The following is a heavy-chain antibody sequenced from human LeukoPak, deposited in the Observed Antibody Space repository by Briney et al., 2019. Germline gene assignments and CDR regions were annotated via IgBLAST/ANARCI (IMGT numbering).Heavy chain of an antibody. V-gene: IGHV6-1*01. CDR1: GDSVSSNSAA. D-gene: IGHD1-26*01. CDR2: TYYRSKWYN. Sequence: SQTLSLTCAISGDSVSSNSAAWNWIRQSPSRGLEWLGRTYYRSKWYNDYAVSVKSRITINPDTSKNQFSLQLNSVTPEDTAVYYCARVGRKWEPPYYYYYMDVWGKGTTVTVSS. CDR3: ARVGRKWEPPYYYYYMDV. J-gene: IGHJ6*03.